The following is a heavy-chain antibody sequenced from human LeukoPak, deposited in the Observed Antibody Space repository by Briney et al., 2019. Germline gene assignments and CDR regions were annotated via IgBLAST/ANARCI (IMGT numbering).Heavy chain of an antibody. CDR1: GXRFTNYW. D-gene: IGHD5-18*01. V-gene: IGHV5-51*01. Sequence: PGESLKISCKASGXRFTNYWIGWVRQMPGKGLEWMGIIHPGDSGTKYSPSFQDQVTMSFDESTTTAYLQWSSLRASDSAIYYCARGGTYRYGSSDYWGQGTLVTVSS. CDR2: IHPGDSGT. CDR3: ARGGTYRYGSSDY. J-gene: IGHJ4*02.